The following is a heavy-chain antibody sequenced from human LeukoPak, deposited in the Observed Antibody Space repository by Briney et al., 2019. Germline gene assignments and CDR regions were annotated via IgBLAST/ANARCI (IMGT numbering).Heavy chain of an antibody. V-gene: IGHV3-64*01. J-gene: IGHJ6*03. CDR1: GFTFSSYA. CDR2: ISSNGGST. CDR3: ARVSQAYYMDV. Sequence: GGSLRLSCAASGFTFSSYAMHWVRQAPGKGLEYVSAISSNGGSTYYANSVKGRFTISRDNSKNTLYLQMGSLRAEDMSVYYCARVSQAYYMDVWGKGTTVTVSS.